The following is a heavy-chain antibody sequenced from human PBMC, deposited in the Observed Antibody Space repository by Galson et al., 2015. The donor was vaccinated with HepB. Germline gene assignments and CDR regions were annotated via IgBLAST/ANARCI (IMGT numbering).Heavy chain of an antibody. CDR3: ARGYSKSWFSGLGY. CDR2: IYNNGDT. J-gene: IGHJ4*02. D-gene: IGHD1-26*01. CDR1: GFIASSNY. Sequence: SLRLSCAASGFIASSNYMSWVRQAPGKGLEWVSVIYNNGDTYYTDSVKGRFTISRDNSKNTVYLQMNSLRAEDTAMYYCARGYSKSWFSGLGYWGQGTLVTVSS. V-gene: IGHV3-53*01.